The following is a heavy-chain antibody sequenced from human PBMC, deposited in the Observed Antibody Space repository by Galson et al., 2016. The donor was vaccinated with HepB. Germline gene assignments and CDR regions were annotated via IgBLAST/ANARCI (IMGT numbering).Heavy chain of an antibody. J-gene: IGHJ4*02. D-gene: IGHD3-3*01. CDR1: GFTFSSYS. Sequence: SLRLSCAASGFTFSSYSMNWLRQAPGKGLEWVSSIISSGTYFYYADSVQGRFTISRDNAKNSLYLQMNNLTAEDTAVYYCARDGSIFGVVVGDYYFDSWGQGTLVSVSS. CDR3: ARDGSIFGVVVGDYYFDS. CDR2: IISSGTYF. V-gene: IGHV3-21*01.